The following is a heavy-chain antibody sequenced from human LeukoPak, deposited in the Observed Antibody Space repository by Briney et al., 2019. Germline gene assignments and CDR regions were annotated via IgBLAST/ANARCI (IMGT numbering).Heavy chain of an antibody. V-gene: IGHV3-23*01. J-gene: IGHJ4*02. Sequence: GGSLRLSCAASGFTFSNFAMSWVRQAPGMGLEWVSTISGSGAITQYADAVKGRVTISRDNTKNTMFLQMNSLRAEDTAVYYCARVPGSYYVDFDYWGQGTLVTVSS. CDR2: ISGSGAIT. CDR1: GFTFSNFA. D-gene: IGHD3-10*01. CDR3: ARVPGSYYVDFDY.